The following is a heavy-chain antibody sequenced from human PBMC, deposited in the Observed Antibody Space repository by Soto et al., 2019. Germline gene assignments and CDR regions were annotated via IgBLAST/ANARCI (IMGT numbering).Heavy chain of an antibody. CDR3: AKELVVVVAATPDYYYGMDV. D-gene: IGHD2-15*01. V-gene: IGHV3-23*01. Sequence: GGSLRLSCAASGFTFSRYAMSWVRQAPGKGLEWVSAISGSGGSTYYADSVKGRFTISRDNSKNTLYLQMNSLRAEDTAVYYCAKELVVVVAATPDYYYGMDVWGQGTTVTVSS. J-gene: IGHJ6*02. CDR2: ISGSGGST. CDR1: GFTFSRYA.